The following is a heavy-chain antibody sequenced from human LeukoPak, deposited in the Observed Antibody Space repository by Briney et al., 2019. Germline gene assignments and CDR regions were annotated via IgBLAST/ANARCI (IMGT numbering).Heavy chain of an antibody. J-gene: IGHJ4*02. CDR3: AKDRYADNTGHHYDNEY. CDR1: GFTFSSYA. Sequence: GGSLRLSCAASGFTFSSYAMSWVRQAPGKGLEWVSAIIGSGGSTCYADSAKGRSTISRDNPKNTLYLQMTSLRAEDTAVYYCAKDRYADNTGHHYDNEYRGQGTLVTASS. CDR2: IIGSGGST. V-gene: IGHV3-23*01. D-gene: IGHD4-23*01.